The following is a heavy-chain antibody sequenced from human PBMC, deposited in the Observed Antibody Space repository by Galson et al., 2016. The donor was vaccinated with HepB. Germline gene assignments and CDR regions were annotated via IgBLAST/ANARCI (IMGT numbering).Heavy chain of an antibody. D-gene: IGHD5/OR15-5a*01. CDR2: IHYTGST. V-gene: IGHV4-31*03. J-gene: IGHJ4*02. CDR3: ARSTVVSPYNFYH. Sequence: LSLTCIVSGDSISSGDYYWSWIRQHPGKGLEWIGYIHYTGSTYYNPSLKSRVTISVDTSKNQFSLKLTSVTAADTGVFYFARSTVVSPYNFYHWGQGTLVTVSS. CDR1: GDSISSGDYY.